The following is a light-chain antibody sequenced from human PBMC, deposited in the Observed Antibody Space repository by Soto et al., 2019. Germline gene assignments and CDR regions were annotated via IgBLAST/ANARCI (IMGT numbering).Light chain of an antibody. Sequence: DIVMTQSPLSLPVTPGEPASISCRSSQSLLYSNGNNYLDWYLQKPGQSPQLLLYLGSNLASGVPDRFSGSGSGTDFTLKISRVEAEDVGVYYCMQALQTPRTFGQGTKVEIK. V-gene: IGKV2-28*01. CDR3: MQALQTPRT. CDR1: QSLLYSNGNNY. J-gene: IGKJ1*01. CDR2: LGS.